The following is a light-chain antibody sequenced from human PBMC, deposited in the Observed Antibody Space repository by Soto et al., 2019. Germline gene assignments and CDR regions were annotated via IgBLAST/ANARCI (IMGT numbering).Light chain of an antibody. J-gene: IGLJ1*01. CDR3: CSYAGSSTRV. CDR1: SSDVGSYNL. CDR2: EVS. Sequence: QSVLTQPASVSGSPGQSITISCTGTSSDVGSYNLVSWYQQHPGKAPKLMIYEVSKRPSGVSNRFSGSKSGNTASLTISGLQAEDEADYYCCSYAGSSTRVLGTGTKVTVL. V-gene: IGLV2-23*02.